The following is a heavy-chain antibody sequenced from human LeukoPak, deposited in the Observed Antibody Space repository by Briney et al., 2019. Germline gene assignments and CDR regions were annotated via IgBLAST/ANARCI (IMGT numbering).Heavy chain of an antibody. CDR1: GFTFDDYT. Sequence: SGGSLRLSCAASGFTFDDYTMHWVRQAPGKGLEWVSAISGSGGSTYYADSVKGRFTISRDNSKNTLYLQMSSLRAEDTAVYYCAKDGWPKLRPFDYWGQGTLVTVSS. V-gene: IGHV3-23*01. CDR2: ISGSGGST. D-gene: IGHD3-3*01. J-gene: IGHJ4*02. CDR3: AKDGWPKLRPFDY.